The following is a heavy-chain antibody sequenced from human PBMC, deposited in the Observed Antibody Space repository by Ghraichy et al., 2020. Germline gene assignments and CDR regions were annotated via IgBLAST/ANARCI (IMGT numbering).Heavy chain of an antibody. CDR2: ISGSGDRT. CDR3: AKERYGDHNDAFDI. CDR1: GFTFRNYA. V-gene: IGHV3-23*01. Sequence: GGSLRLSCAASGFTFRNYAMAWVRQAPGKGLEWVSAISGSGDRTYYADSVKGRFTISRDNSKNTLYVQMNSLRAEDTAVYYCAKERYGDHNDAFDIWGQGTLVTVSS. D-gene: IGHD4/OR15-4a*01. J-gene: IGHJ3*02.